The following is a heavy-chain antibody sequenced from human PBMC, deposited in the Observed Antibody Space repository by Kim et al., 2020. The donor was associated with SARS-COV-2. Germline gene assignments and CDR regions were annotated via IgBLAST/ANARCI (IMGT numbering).Heavy chain of an antibody. CDR2: INPNSGGA. CDR1: GYTFTDYY. Sequence: ASVKVSCKASGYTFTDYYMHWVRQAPGQGLEWMGWINPNSGGADYAQKFQGRVTMTRDTSISTAYMELSSLRSDDTAVYYCARALDGASGSGYYYNWFFDLWGRGTLVTVSS. V-gene: IGHV1-2*02. J-gene: IGHJ2*01. D-gene: IGHD3-10*01. CDR3: ARALDGASGSGYYYNWFFDL.